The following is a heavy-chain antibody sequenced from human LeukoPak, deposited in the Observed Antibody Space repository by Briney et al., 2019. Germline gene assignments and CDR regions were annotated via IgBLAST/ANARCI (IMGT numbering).Heavy chain of an antibody. CDR3: ARKNAVNSFDY. V-gene: IGHV3-20*04. D-gene: IGHD2-2*01. CDR2: IRGDAGST. Sequence: GGSLRLSCAASGFTFDAFGMTWVRQAPGKGLEWVSAIRGDAGSTGYADSVKGRFTISRDNAKNSLYLQMNSLRAEDTAVYYCARKNAVNSFDYWGQGTLVTVSS. CDR1: GFTFDAFG. J-gene: IGHJ4*02.